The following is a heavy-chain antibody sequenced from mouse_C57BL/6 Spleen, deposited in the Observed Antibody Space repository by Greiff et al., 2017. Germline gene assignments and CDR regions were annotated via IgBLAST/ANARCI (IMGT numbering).Heavy chain of an antibody. Sequence: QVQLQQSGPELVKPGASVKISCKASGYAFSSSWMNWVKQRPGKGLEWIGRIYPGDGDTNYNGKFKGKDTLTADKSSSTAYMQLSSLTSEGAAVYVCARDYGTPAWLAYWGQGTLVTVSA. J-gene: IGHJ3*01. D-gene: IGHD1-1*01. CDR3: ARDYGTPAWLAY. CDR1: GYAFSSSW. CDR2: IYPGDGDT. V-gene: IGHV1-82*01.